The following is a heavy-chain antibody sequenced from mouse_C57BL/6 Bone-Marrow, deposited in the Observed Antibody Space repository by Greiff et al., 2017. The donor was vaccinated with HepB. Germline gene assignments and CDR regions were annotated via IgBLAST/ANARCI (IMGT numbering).Heavy chain of an antibody. V-gene: IGHV3-6*01. CDR1: GYSITSGYY. J-gene: IGHJ1*03. Sequence: EVKLMESGPGLVKPSQSLSLTCSVTGYSITSGYYWNWIRQFPGNKLEWMGYISYDGSNNYNPSLKNRISITRDTSKNQFFLKLNSVTTEDTATYYCTRDYYGSSPVLDFDVWGTGTTVTVSS. CDR2: ISYDGSN. D-gene: IGHD1-1*01. CDR3: TRDYYGSSPVLDFDV.